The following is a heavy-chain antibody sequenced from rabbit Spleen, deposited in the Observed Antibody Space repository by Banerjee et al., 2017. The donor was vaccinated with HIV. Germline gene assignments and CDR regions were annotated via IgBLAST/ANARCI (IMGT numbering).Heavy chain of an antibody. CDR2: IVTGSGNT. V-gene: IGHV1S40*01. D-gene: IGHD4-1*01. J-gene: IGHJ6*01. CDR1: GFSFSSSYY. Sequence: QSLEESGGDLVQPEGSLTLTCTVSGFSFSSSYYMCWVRQAPGKGLEWIGCIVTGSGNTYDASWAKGRFTISKTSSTTVHLKMTSLTAADTATYFCARDLAGVTGWNFGLWGPGTLVTVS. CDR3: ARDLAGVTGWNFGL.